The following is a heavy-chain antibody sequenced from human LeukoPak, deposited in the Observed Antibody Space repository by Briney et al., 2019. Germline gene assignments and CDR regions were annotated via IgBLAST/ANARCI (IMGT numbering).Heavy chain of an antibody. CDR2: INPNGGGT. V-gene: IGHV1-2*02. Sequence: GASVKVSCKSSGYTFTDFYIHWVRQAPGQGLEWMGWINPNGGGTNYAQKFQGRVTMTRDTSISTAYMELSRLRSDDTAVYYCARDREITPNWFDPWGQGTLVTVSS. J-gene: IGHJ5*02. D-gene: IGHD3-16*01. CDR3: ARDREITPNWFDP. CDR1: GYTFTDFY.